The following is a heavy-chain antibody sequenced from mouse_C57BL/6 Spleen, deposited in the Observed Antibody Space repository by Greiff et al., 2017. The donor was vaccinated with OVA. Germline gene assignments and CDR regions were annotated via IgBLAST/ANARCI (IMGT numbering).Heavy chain of an antibody. CDR2: IYPGDGDT. D-gene: IGHD2-4*01. CDR1: GYAFSSYW. V-gene: IGHV1-80*01. Sequence: QVQLQQSGAELVKPGASVKISCNASGYAFSSYWMNWVKQRPGKGLEWIGQIYPGDGDTNYNGKFKGKATLTADKSSSTAYMQLSSLTSEDSAVYVCARSDYDYAMDYWGQGTSVTVSS. CDR3: ARSDYDYAMDY. J-gene: IGHJ4*01.